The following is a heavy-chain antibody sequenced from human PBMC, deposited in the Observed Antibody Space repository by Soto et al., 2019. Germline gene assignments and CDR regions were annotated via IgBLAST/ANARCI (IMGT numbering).Heavy chain of an antibody. V-gene: IGHV4-38-2*02. D-gene: IGHD2-15*01. CDR2: IYHSGST. CDR3: ARDGGHGNNY. CDR1: GYSISSGYY. Sequence: SETLSLTCAVSGYSISSGYYWGWIRQPPGKGLDWIATIYHSGSTFYNPSLKSRVTISVDKSKNQFSLKLTSVTAADTAVYYCARDGGHGNNYWGQGXLVTVYS. J-gene: IGHJ4*02.